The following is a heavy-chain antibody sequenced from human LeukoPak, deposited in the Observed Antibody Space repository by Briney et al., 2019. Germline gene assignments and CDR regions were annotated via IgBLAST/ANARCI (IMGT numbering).Heavy chain of an antibody. V-gene: IGHV3-21*01. CDR1: GFTFSSNG. J-gene: IGHJ4*02. CDR2: ISGSSSYI. D-gene: IGHD1-26*01. CDR3: ARYTSNVVGKRHYFDY. Sequence: GGSLRLSCAASGFTFSSNGMNWVRQAPGKGLEWVSSISGSSSYIYYADSVKGRFTISRDNAKNSLYLQMNSLRAEDTAVFYCARYTSNVVGKRHYFDYWGQGTLVTVSS.